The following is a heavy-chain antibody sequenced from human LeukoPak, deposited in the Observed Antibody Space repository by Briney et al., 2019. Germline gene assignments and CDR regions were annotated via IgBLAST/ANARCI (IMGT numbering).Heavy chain of an antibody. J-gene: IGHJ5*02. CDR3: ARDRAVTTGWFDP. D-gene: IGHD4-17*01. CDR2: ISPSGGST. V-gene: IGHV1-46*01. CDR1: GYTFTSYY. Sequence: ASVKVSCKASGYTFTSYYMHWVRQAPGQGLEWMGIISPSGGSTSYAQKFQGRVTMTRDTSTSTVYMELSSLRSEDTAVYYCARDRAVTTGWFDPWGQGTLVTVSS.